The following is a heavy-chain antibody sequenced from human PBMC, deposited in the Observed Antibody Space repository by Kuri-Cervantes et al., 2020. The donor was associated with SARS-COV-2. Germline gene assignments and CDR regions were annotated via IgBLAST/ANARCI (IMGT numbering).Heavy chain of an antibody. CDR2: INHSGST. Sequence: SDTLSLTCAVYGGSFSGYYWSWIRQPPGKGLEWVGEINHSGSTNYNPSLKSRVTISVDTSKNQFSLKLSSVTAADTAVYYCARGRSFVGNWGQGTLVTVSS. CDR1: GGSFSGYY. CDR3: ARGRSFVGN. D-gene: IGHD3-16*01. V-gene: IGHV4-34*01. J-gene: IGHJ4*02.